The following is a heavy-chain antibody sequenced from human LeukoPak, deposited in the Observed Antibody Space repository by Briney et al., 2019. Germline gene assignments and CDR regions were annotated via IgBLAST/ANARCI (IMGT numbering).Heavy chain of an antibody. D-gene: IGHD4-17*01. CDR3: ASTVTTKGSDY. CDR2: ISGSGGST. J-gene: IGHJ4*02. Sequence: GGSLRLSCAASGFTFSTYGMTWVRQAPGKGLEWVSAISGSGGSTYYADSVKGRFTISRDNAKNSLSLQMNSLRAEDTAVYYCASTVTTKGSDYWGQGTLVTVSS. CDR1: GFTFSTYG. V-gene: IGHV3-23*01.